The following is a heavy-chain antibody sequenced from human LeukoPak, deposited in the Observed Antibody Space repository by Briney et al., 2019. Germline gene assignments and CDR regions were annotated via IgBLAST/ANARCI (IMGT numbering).Heavy chain of an antibody. Sequence: SETLSLTCAVYGGSFSGYYWSWIRQPPGKGLEWIGEINHSGSTNYNPSLKSRVTISVDTSKNQFSLKLSSVTAADTAVYYCARLSRGRGIAAAGSDYWGQGTLVTVSS. D-gene: IGHD6-13*01. CDR3: ARLSRGRGIAAAGSDY. CDR1: GGSFSGYY. CDR2: INHSGST. J-gene: IGHJ4*02. V-gene: IGHV4-34*01.